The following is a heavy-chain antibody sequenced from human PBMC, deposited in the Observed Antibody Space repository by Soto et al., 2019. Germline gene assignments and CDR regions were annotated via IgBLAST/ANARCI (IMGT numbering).Heavy chain of an antibody. Sequence: SLRLSCAASGFTFNRYAMNWVRQAAGKGLEWVSGISGSGATTYYADSVKGRFTISRDNSKNTLYLQMNSLGAGDTAVYYCAKDPEVVVTAPDYWGQGTLVTVSS. CDR3: AKDPEVVVTAPDY. D-gene: IGHD2-21*02. V-gene: IGHV3-23*01. CDR1: GFTFNRYA. J-gene: IGHJ4*02. CDR2: ISGSGATT.